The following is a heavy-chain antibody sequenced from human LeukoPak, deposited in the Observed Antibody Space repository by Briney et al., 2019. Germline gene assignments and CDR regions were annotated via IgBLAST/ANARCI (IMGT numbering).Heavy chain of an antibody. Sequence: NSGRSLRLSCAASGFTFSTYSMNWVRQAPGKGLEWVSSTSSSSDYIYYADSVMGRFTISRDNSKNTLYLQMNSLRAEDTAVYYCAKLQSDGLRTYYGMDVWGQGTTVTVSS. J-gene: IGHJ6*02. CDR2: TSSSSDYI. D-gene: IGHD4-23*01. V-gene: IGHV3-21*04. CDR3: AKLQSDGLRTYYGMDV. CDR1: GFTFSTYS.